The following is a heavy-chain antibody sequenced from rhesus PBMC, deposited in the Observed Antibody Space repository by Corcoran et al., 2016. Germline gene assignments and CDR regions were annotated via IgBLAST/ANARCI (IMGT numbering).Heavy chain of an antibody. Sequence: QVQLQESGPGLVKPSETLSVTCAVAGGSISSSSSSWFRQAPGEGLEWIGYIYGSGTITNYNPSLKSRVTLSVDTSKNQFSLKLSSVTAADTAVYYCARGGYSYRTGFDYWGQGVLVTVSS. CDR3: ARGGYSYRTGFDY. CDR2: IYGSGTIT. CDR1: GGSISSSS. V-gene: IGHV4-169*01. D-gene: IGHD5-12*01. J-gene: IGHJ4*01.